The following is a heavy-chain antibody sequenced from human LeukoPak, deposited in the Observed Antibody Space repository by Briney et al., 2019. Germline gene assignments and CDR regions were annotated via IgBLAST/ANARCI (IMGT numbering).Heavy chain of an antibody. V-gene: IGHV1-69*13. CDR2: IIPIFGTA. CDR3: ARGRSCSSTSCYHYFDY. J-gene: IGHJ4*02. D-gene: IGHD2-2*01. CDR1: GGTFSSYA. Sequence: SVKVSCKASGGTFSSYAISWVRQAPGQGLGWMGGIIPIFGTANYAQKFQGRVTITADESTSTAYMELSSLRSEDTAVYYCARGRSCSSTSCYHYFDYWGQGTLVTVSS.